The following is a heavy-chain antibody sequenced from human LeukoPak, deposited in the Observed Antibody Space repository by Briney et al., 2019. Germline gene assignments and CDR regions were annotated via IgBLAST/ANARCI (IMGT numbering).Heavy chain of an antibody. CDR1: GFTFSSYA. J-gene: IGHJ4*02. V-gene: IGHV3-23*01. Sequence: PGGSLRLSCAASGFTFSSYAMSWVRQAPGKGLEWVSAISGSDGSTYYADSVKGRFTISRDNSKNTLYLQMNSLRAEDTAVYYCAKNEIAARPETIDYWGQGTLVTVSS. D-gene: IGHD6-6*01. CDR2: ISGSDGST. CDR3: AKNEIAARPETIDY.